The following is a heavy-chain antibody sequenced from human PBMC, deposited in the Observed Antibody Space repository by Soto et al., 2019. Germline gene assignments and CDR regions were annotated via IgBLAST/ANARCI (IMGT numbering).Heavy chain of an antibody. V-gene: IGHV4-59*08. D-gene: IGHD6-13*01. CDR1: GGSISSYY. CDR3: ARHHSSWYYYKYFDY. Sequence: PSETLSLTCTVSGGSISSYYWSWIRQPPGKGLEWIGYIYYSGSTNYNPSLKSRVTISVDTSKNQFSLKLSSVTAADTAVYYCARHHSSWYYYKYFDYWGQGTLVTVS. CDR2: IYYSGST. J-gene: IGHJ4*02.